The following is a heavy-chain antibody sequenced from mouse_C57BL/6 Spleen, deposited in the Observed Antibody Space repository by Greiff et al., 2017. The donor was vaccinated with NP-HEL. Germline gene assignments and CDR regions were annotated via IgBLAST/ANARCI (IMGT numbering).Heavy chain of an antibody. D-gene: IGHD2-4*01. CDR3: ARFGDYDDAMDY. CDR2: IDPSDSET. CDR1: GYTFTSYW. V-gene: IGHV1-52*01. Sequence: QVQLQQSGAELVRPGSSVKLSCKASGYTFTSYWMHWVKQRPIQGLEWIGNIDPSDSETHYNQKFKDKATLTVDKSSSTAYMQLSSLTSEDSAVYYCARFGDYDDAMDYWGQGTSVTVSS. J-gene: IGHJ4*01.